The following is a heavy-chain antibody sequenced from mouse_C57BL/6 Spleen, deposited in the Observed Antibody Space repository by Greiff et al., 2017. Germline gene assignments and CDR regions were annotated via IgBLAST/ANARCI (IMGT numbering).Heavy chain of an antibody. CDR3: AREWVTTVVGNYFDY. D-gene: IGHD1-1*01. CDR1: GYTFTSYD. CDR2: IYPRDGST. V-gene: IGHV1-85*01. Sequence: VQLVESGPELVKPGASVKLSCKASGYTFTSYDINWVKQRPGQGLEWIGWIYPRDGSTKYNEKFKGKATLTVDTSSSTAYMELHSLTSEDSAVYFCAREWVTTVVGNYFDYWGQGTTLTVSS. J-gene: IGHJ2*01.